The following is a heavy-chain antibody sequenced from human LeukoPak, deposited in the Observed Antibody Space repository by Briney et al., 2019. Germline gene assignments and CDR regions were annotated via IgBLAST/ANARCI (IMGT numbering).Heavy chain of an antibody. CDR1: GGSISSGGYY. CDR3: AGVDFWSGHHY. Sequence: SETLSLTCTVSGGSISSGGYYWSWIRQPPGKGLESIGYIYHSGSTYYNPSLESRVTISVDRSKNQFSLKLSSVTAADTAVYYCAGVDFWSGHHYWGQGTLVTVSS. D-gene: IGHD3-3*01. J-gene: IGHJ4*02. V-gene: IGHV4-30-2*01. CDR2: IYHSGST.